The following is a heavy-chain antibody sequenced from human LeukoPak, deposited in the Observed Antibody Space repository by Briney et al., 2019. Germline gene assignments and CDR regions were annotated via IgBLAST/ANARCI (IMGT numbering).Heavy chain of an antibody. J-gene: IGHJ1*01. CDR1: GFTFSSYA. V-gene: IGHV3-23*01. CDR2: ISGSGGST. Sequence: GGSLRLSCAASGFTFSSYAMSWVRQAPGKGLEWVSAISGSGGSTYYADSVKGRFTISRDNSKNTLYLQMNSLRAEDTAVYYCAKDRAGCGGDCYSITFAEYFQHWSQGTLVTVSS. CDR3: AKDRAGCGGDCYSITFAEYFQH. D-gene: IGHD2-21*02.